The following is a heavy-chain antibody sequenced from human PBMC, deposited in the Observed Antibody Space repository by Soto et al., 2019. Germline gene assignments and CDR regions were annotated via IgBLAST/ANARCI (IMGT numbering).Heavy chain of an antibody. CDR2: INAGNGNT. Sequence: ASVKVSCKASGYTFTSYAMHWVRQAPGQRLEWMGWINAGNGNTKYSQKNQGRVTITRDTSASTAYMELSSLRSEDTAVYYCARAVAVAADFDYWGQGTLVTVSS. V-gene: IGHV1-3*01. J-gene: IGHJ4*02. D-gene: IGHD6-19*01. CDR1: GYTFTSYA. CDR3: ARAVAVAADFDY.